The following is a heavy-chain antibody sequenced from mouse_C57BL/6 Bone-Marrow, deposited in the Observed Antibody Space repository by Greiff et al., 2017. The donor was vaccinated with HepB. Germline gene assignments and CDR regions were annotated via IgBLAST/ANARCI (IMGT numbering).Heavy chain of an antibody. CDR2: INPSTGGT. CDR3: ASSGFYAMDY. J-gene: IGHJ4*01. CDR1: GYSFTGYY. D-gene: IGHD3-2*02. V-gene: IGHV1-42*01. Sequence: EVQLQESGPELVKPGASVKISCKASGYSFTGYYMNWVKQSPEKSLEWIGEINPSTGGTTYNQKFKAKATLTVDKSSSTAYMQLKSLTSEDSAVYYCASSGFYAMDYWGQGTSVTVSS.